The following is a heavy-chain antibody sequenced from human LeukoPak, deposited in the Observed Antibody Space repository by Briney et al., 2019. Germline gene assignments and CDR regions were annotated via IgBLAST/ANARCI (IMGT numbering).Heavy chain of an antibody. D-gene: IGHD6-6*01. CDR2: ISAYNGNT. J-gene: IGHJ4*02. CDR1: GYTFTSYG. CDR3: ARDRGLAARLAGY. V-gene: IGHV1-18*01. Sequence: GASVKVSCKASGYTFTSYGISWVRQAPGQGLEWMGWISAYNGNTNYAQKLQGRVTMTTDTSTSTAYKELRSLRSDDTAVYYCARDRGLAARLAGYWGQGTLVTVSS.